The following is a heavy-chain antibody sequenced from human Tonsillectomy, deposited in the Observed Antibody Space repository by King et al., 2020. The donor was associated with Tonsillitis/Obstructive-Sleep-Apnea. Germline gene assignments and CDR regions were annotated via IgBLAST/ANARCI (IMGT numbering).Heavy chain of an antibody. CDR1: GFTFSNYG. CDR2: ISYDGSNK. D-gene: IGHD6-13*01. V-gene: IGHV3-30*18. Sequence: QLVQSGGGVVQPGRSLRLSCAASGFTFSNYGMHWVRQAPGKGLEWVAVISYDGSNKYYADSVKGRFTISRDNSKNTLYLQMNSLRAEDTAVYYCAKDPSSAADYYGMDVWGQGTTVTVSS. J-gene: IGHJ6*02. CDR3: AKDPSSAADYYGMDV.